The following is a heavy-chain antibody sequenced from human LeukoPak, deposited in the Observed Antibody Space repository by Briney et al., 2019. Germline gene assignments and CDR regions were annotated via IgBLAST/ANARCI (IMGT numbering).Heavy chain of an antibody. Sequence: GGSLRLSCAASGFTFSSYAMSWVRQAPGKGLEWVSAISGSGGSTYYADSVKGRFTISRDNAKNSLYLQMNSLRAEDTAVYYCASHYGSGSYVLFDPWGQGTLVTVSS. CDR3: ASHYGSGSYVLFDP. V-gene: IGHV3-23*01. D-gene: IGHD3-10*01. J-gene: IGHJ5*02. CDR2: ISGSGGST. CDR1: GFTFSSYA.